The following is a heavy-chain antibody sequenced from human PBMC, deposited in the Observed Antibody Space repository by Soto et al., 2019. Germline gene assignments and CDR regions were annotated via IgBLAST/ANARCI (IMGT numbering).Heavy chain of an antibody. CDR1: GGSITSGGYC. J-gene: IGHJ4*02. D-gene: IGHD3-10*01. V-gene: IGHV4-31*03. Sequence: QVHLQESGPGLVKPSETLSLTCTVSGGSITSGGYCWTWIRQHPVKGLEWMGHIYYSGSTSYNPSLKSRITISIDTSKNKFSLKLTSVTAADTAVYYCARDGDYFGSGSPPLLSRWGQGTLVTVSS. CDR3: ARDGDYFGSGSPPLLSR. CDR2: IYYSGST.